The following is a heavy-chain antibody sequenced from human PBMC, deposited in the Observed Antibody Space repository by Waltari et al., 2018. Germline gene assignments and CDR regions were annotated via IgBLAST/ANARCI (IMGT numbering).Heavy chain of an antibody. Sequence: QVQLQESGPGLVKPSGTLSLTCAVSGYSISSGYYWGWIRQPPGKGLEWIGSIYHSGSTYYNPSLKSRVTISVDTSKNQFSLKLSSVTAADTAVYYCARALGPQFWHAFDIWGQGTMVTVSS. CDR2: IYHSGST. J-gene: IGHJ3*02. D-gene: IGHD3-3*01. CDR1: GYSISSGYY. V-gene: IGHV4-38-2*01. CDR3: ARALGPQFWHAFDI.